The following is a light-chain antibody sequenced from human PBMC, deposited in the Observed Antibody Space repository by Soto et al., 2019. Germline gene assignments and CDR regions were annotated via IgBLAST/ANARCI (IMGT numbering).Light chain of an antibody. CDR1: QSISRY. Sequence: KAQSPSALSASVGDRPTITRRASQSISRYLNWYQQKPGKAPKLLIYAASSLQSGVQSRCSGSGSGTDFTLTISSLQPEDFATYYCQQSYSTPITVGQGTRLENK. J-gene: IGKJ5*01. V-gene: IGKV1-39*01. CDR3: QQSYSTPIT. CDR2: AAS.